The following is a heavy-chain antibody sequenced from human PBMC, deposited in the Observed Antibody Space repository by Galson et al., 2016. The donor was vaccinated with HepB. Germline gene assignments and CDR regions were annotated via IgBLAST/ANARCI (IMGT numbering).Heavy chain of an antibody. CDR3: ARQRTVTLLPYGTGRYDNIAYFDP. D-gene: IGHD3-10*01. Sequence: SETLSLTCAVYGGSLSGYYWSWIRQPPGKGLEWIGEINDSGRTNYNLSLKSRVTISVDTSKTQISLRLNSVTAADTAVYYCARQRTVTLLPYGTGRYDNIAYFDPWGPGTLVTVSS. J-gene: IGHJ5*02. CDR2: INDSGRT. CDR1: GGSLSGYY. V-gene: IGHV4-34*01.